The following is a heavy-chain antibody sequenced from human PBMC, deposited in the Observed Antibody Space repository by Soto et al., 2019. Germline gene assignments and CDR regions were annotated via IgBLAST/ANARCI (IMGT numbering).Heavy chain of an antibody. CDR1: GFTFSSYP. CDR2: ISYDGSNK. J-gene: IGHJ4*02. CDR3: ASPREAYDFWSGPDY. V-gene: IGHV3-30-3*01. Sequence: GGSLRLSCAASGFTFSSYPMHWVRQAPGKGLEWVAVISYDGSNKYYADSVKGRFTISRDNSKNTLYLQMNSLRAEDTAAYYCASPREAYDFWSGPDYWGQGTLVTVSS. D-gene: IGHD3-3*01.